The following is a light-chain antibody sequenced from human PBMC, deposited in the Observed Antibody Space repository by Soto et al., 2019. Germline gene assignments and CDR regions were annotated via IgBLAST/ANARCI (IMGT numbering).Light chain of an antibody. CDR1: QGVSYY. Sequence: IVLTQSPATLSLSPGERATLSCRASQGVSYYLAWYQQKPGQAPSLLIYDASNRATGIPARFSGSGSGTDFTLTISSLEPEDFAVYYCQQRSNWPLTFGGGTKVDIK. CDR2: DAS. CDR3: QQRSNWPLT. V-gene: IGKV3-11*01. J-gene: IGKJ4*01.